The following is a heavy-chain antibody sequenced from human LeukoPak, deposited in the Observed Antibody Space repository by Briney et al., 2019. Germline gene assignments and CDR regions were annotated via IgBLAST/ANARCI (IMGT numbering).Heavy chain of an antibody. CDR3: ARWYKDIVVVPAAIRERAYYYGMDV. D-gene: IGHD2-2*02. J-gene: IGHJ6*02. Sequence: GGSLRLSCAASGFTFTSNWMNWVRQAPGKGLEWVSYISSSGSTIYYADSVKGRFTISRDNAKNSLYLQMNSLRAEDTAVYYCARWYKDIVVVPAAIRERAYYYGMDVWGQGTTVTVSS. V-gene: IGHV3-48*04. CDR2: ISSSGSTI. CDR1: GFTFTSNW.